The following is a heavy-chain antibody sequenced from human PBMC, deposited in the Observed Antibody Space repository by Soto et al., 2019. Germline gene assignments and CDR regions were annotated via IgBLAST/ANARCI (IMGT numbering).Heavy chain of an antibody. CDR1: GGSVSSGGNF. D-gene: IGHD2-15*01. V-gene: IGHV4-61*08. CDR3: AREWELLPYYVMDV. J-gene: IGHJ6*02. Sequence: QVQLQQSGPGQVKPSETLSLSCSVFGGSVSSGGNFWTWIRQPPGKGLEWIGSLSYAGRTNYNPSLKSRVNISLDASKNQFSLQLGSVTAADTAVYFCAREWELLPYYVMDVSGQGTTVTVSS. CDR2: LSYAGRT.